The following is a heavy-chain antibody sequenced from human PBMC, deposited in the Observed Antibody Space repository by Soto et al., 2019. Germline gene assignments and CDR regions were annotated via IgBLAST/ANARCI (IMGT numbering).Heavy chain of an antibody. J-gene: IGHJ6*02. CDR1: GYAFTSYG. CDR2: ISAYNGNT. CDR3: ARGHSSSWYGYYYYGMDV. D-gene: IGHD6-13*01. Sequence: GASVKVSCEASGYAFTSYGISWVRQAPGQGLEWMGWISAYNGNTNYAQKLQGRVTMTTDTSTSTAYMELRSLRSDDTAVYYCARGHSSSWYGYYYYGMDVWGQGTTLTVYS. V-gene: IGHV1-18*01.